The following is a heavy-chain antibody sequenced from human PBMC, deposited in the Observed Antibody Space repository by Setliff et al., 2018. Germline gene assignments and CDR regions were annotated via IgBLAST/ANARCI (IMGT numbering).Heavy chain of an antibody. Sequence: GGSLRLSCAASGFAFNTYTMNWVRQAPGKGLEWVARIDKDGSSTVYADSVEGRFTISRDNVKKMLYLQMDSLRTEDTAVYYCTREHTPWVGASHHDCWGQGTQVTVSS. J-gene: IGHJ4*02. CDR3: TREHTPWVGASHHDC. D-gene: IGHD1-26*01. CDR1: GFAFNTYT. V-gene: IGHV3-74*01. CDR2: IDKDGSST.